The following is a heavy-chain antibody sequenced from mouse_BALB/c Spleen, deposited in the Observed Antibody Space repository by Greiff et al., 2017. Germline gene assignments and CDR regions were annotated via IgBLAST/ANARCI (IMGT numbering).Heavy chain of an antibody. CDR1: GYTFTDYE. V-gene: IGHV1-15*01. CDR3: TRGRDY. CDR2: IDPETGGT. J-gene: IGHJ2*01. Sequence: VQLQQSGAELVRPGASVTLSCKASGYTFTDYEMHWVKQTPVHGLEWIGAIDPETGGTAYNQKFKGKATLTADKSSSTAYMELRSLTSEDSAVYYCTRGRDYWGQGTTLTVSS.